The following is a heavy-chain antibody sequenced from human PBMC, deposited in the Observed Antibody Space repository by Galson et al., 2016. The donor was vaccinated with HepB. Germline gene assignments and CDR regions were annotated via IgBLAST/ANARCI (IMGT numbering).Heavy chain of an antibody. D-gene: IGHD3-22*01. V-gene: IGHV3-23*01. CDR3: AKDEVVVWYCFTS. J-gene: IGHJ4*02. CDR2: ISGSGGST. CDR1: GFTFSSYA. Sequence: SLRLSCAASGFTFSSYAMSWVRQAPGKGLEWVSGISGSGGSTYYADSVKGRFTISRDNSKNTVFLQMNSLRAEDTAVYYLAKDEVVVWYCFTSWGQGALVTVSS.